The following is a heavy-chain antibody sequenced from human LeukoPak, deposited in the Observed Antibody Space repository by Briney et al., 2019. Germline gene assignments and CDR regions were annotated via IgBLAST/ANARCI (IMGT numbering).Heavy chain of an antibody. V-gene: IGHV3-7*03. CDR3: AKDNRRHYTSGPNPDSLH. CDR2: IKQDGSEK. J-gene: IGHJ4*02. CDR1: GFTFSSYW. Sequence: GGSLRLSCAASGFTFSSYWMSWVRQAPGKGLEWVANIKQDGSEKYYVDSVKGRFTISRDNAKNSLYLQMNSLRVEDTAFYYCAKDNRRHYTSGPNPDSLHWGQGALVTVSS. D-gene: IGHD6-19*01.